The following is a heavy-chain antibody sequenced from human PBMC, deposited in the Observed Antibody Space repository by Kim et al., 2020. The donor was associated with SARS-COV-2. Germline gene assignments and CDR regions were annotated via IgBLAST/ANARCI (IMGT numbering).Heavy chain of an antibody. Sequence: GESLKISCKGSGYSFTSYWIGWVRQMPGKGLEWMGLIYPGDSDTRYSPSFQGQVTIPADKSISTAYLQWSSLKASDTAMYYCARCYYHSSGYYYSLGLRAFDIWGQGTMVTVSS. V-gene: IGHV5-51*01. CDR2: IYPGDSDT. J-gene: IGHJ3*02. D-gene: IGHD3-22*01. CDR3: ARCYYHSSGYYYSLGLRAFDI. CDR1: GYSFTSYW.